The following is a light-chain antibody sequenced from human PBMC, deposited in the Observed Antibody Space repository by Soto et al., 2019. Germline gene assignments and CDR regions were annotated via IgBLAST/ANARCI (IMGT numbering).Light chain of an antibody. CDR3: AAWDDSLNGWV. CDR2: TNN. Sequence: QSVLTQPPSASGTPGQRVTLSCSGSSSNIETNTVSWYQQLPGTAPKLLIYTNNQRPSGVPDRFSGSKSGTSASLAISGLQSEYEADYYCAAWDDSLNGWVFGGGTKLTVL. V-gene: IGLV1-44*01. J-gene: IGLJ3*02. CDR1: SSNIETNT.